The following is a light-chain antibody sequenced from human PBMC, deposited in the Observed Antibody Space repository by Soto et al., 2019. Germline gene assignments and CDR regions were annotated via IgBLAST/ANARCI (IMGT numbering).Light chain of an antibody. CDR2: EVS. CDR3: SSYAGSTVV. J-gene: IGLJ2*01. Sequence: QSALTQPPSASGSPGQSVTISCTGTSSDVGGYNYVSWYQQHPGKAPKLMIYEVSKRPSGVPDRCSGSKSGNTASLTVSGLQDEDESDYYCSSYAGSTVVFGGGTKLTVL. CDR1: SSDVGGYNY. V-gene: IGLV2-8*01.